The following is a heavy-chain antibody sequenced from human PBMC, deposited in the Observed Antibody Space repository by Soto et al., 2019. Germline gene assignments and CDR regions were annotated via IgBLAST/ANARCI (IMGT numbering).Heavy chain of an antibody. V-gene: IGHV5-51*01. CDR2: IYPGDSEI. CDR3: ARHSEDTVTPDF. Sequence: GESLKISCKASGYSFTSYWIGRVRQMPGKGLEWMGIIYPGDSEIRYRPSFQGQVTISADKSISTAYLEWSSLEASDTAMYYCARHSEDTVTPDFWGQGTLVTVSS. D-gene: IGHD4-17*01. CDR1: GYSFTSYW. J-gene: IGHJ4*02.